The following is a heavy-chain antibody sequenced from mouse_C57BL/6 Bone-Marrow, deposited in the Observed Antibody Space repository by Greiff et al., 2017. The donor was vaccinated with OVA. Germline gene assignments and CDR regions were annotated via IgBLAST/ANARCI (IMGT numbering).Heavy chain of an antibody. CDR3: ARGGYY. J-gene: IGHJ2*01. CDR2: IDPDDGDT. CDR1: GFNIKDYY. Sequence: VQLKESGAELVKPGASVKLSCTASGFNIKDYYMHWVKQRTEQGLELIGRIDPDDGDTNYAPTFQGQATIAADTSSNTAYLQLSSLTSEDAAVYYCARGGYYWGQGTTLTVSS. V-gene: IGHV14-2*01.